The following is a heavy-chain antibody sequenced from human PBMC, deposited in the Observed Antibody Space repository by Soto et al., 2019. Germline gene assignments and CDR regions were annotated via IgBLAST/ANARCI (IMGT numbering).Heavy chain of an antibody. CDR1: GDSVSSNSAA. CDR3: AGTTSHHWLYMDV. CDR2: TYYRSRWYN. Sequence: QTLSLTCAISGDSVSSNSAAWNWIRLSPSRGLEWLARTYYRSRWYNDYAVSVRSRITVNADTSKNQFSLQLTSVTPEDTAIYYCAGTTSHHWLYMDVWGRGTTVTVSS. J-gene: IGHJ6*03. V-gene: IGHV6-1*01. D-gene: IGHD1-1*01.